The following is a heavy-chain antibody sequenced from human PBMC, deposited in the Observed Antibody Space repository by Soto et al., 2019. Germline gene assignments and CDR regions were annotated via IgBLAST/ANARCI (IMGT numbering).Heavy chain of an antibody. D-gene: IGHD3-10*01. V-gene: IGHV3-23*01. Sequence: EVQLLESGGGLVQPGGSLRLSCAASGFTFSSYAMNWVRQAPGKGLEWVSVISGSGGSTYYADSVKGRFTISRDNSKNTPYLQMNSLRAEVTAVYYCAKRASGSYFDYWGQGTLVTVSS. J-gene: IGHJ4*02. CDR3: AKRASGSYFDY. CDR1: GFTFSSYA. CDR2: ISGSGGST.